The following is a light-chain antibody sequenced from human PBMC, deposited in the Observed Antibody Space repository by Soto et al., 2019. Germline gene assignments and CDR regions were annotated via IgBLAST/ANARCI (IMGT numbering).Light chain of an antibody. CDR3: QVWDFVSDHMV. Sequence: SYELTQPPSVSVAPGQTASISCGGDNIRTKSVHWYQQKPGQAPVVVAYDDSDSVNPERFSGSNSGNTATLTIGRAEAGDEADYYCQVWDFVSDHMVFGGGTK. V-gene: IGLV3-21*02. CDR2: DDS. J-gene: IGLJ2*01. CDR1: NIRTKS.